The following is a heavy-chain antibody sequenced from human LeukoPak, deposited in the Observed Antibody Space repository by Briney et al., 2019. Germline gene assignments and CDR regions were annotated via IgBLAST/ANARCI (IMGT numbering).Heavy chain of an antibody. CDR1: GGPFHTYA. CDR2: VVPASEIS. D-gene: IGHD3-16*02. CDR3: ARVGYTRGPLPYGMDV. J-gene: IGHJ6*02. V-gene: IGHV1-69*04. Sequence: SVKVSCKASGGPFHTYAISWVRLVPGQGLEWMGRVVPASEISTYAQKFLGRVTITAAYSASTVYMELSGLRSDDTATYYCARVGYTRGPLPYGMDVWGQGTTVTV.